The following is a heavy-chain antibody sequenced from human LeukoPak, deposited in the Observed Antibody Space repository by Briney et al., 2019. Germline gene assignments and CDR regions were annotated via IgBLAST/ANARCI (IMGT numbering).Heavy chain of an antibody. CDR2: ISSSSSYI. CDR1: GFTFSSYS. V-gene: IGHV3-21*01. Sequence: GGSLRLSCAASGFTFSSYSMNWVRQAPGKGLEWVSSISSSSSYIYYADSVKGRFTISRDNAKNSLYLQMNSLRAEDTAVYYCARDMAVPADLADYWGQGTLVTVSS. J-gene: IGHJ4*02. CDR3: ARDMAVPADLADY. D-gene: IGHD2-2*01.